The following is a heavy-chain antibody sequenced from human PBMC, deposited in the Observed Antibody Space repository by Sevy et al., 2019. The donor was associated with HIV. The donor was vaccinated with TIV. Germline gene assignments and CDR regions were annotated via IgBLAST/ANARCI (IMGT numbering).Heavy chain of an antibody. Sequence: GGSLRLSCAASGFTFNDYALHWVRQAPGKGLDWVAIISSDGDNTYYADTVKGRFTISRDNSKNTVYLQMNRLRVEDTAFYSCVREGAPYRNIRYCSGNNCFYNWFDPWGQGTLVTVSS. CDR2: ISSDGDNT. D-gene: IGHD2-15*01. J-gene: IGHJ5*02. V-gene: IGHV3-30-3*01. CDR3: VREGAPYRNIRYCSGNNCFYNWFDP. CDR1: GFTFNDYA.